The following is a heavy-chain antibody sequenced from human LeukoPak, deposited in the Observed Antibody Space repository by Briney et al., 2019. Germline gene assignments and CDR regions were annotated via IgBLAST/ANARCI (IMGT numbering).Heavy chain of an antibody. V-gene: IGHV3-23*01. CDR2: ISGSGSNT. Sequence: PGGSLRLSCAASGFTFDDYGMSWVRQAPGKGLEWVSAISGSGSNTYYADSVKGRFTISRDNSKNTLYLQMNSLRAEDTALYYCAKGCSTISCYTSEYWGQGTLVTVSS. CDR1: GFTFDDYG. D-gene: IGHD2-2*02. J-gene: IGHJ4*02. CDR3: AKGCSTISCYTSEY.